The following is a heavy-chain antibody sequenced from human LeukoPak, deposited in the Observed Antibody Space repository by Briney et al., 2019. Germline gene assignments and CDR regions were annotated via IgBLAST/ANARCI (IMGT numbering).Heavy chain of an antibody. Sequence: SGGSLRLSCAASGFTFSSYAMQGVRQAPGKGLEWVAVISFDGSNKYYADSVKGGFTISRHNAKNTLYLQMNSLRVEDTAVYSCASSGYVYGLYSHFDYWGQGTPVTVSS. D-gene: IGHD5-12*01. CDR2: ISFDGSNK. V-gene: IGHV3-30*03. CDR3: ASSGYVYGLYSHFDY. J-gene: IGHJ4*02. CDR1: GFTFSSYA.